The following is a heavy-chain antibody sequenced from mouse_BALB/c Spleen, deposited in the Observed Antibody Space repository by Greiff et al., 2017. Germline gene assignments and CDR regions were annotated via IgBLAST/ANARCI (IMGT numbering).Heavy chain of an antibody. CDR1: GYTFTSYW. CDR3: ARSSPWYFDV. D-gene: IGHD1-1*01. CDR2: IYPGDGDT. V-gene: IGHV1-87*01. Sequence: QVQLKQSGAELAKPGASVKMSCKASGYTFTSYWMHWVKQRPGQGLEWIGAIYPGDGDTRYTQKFKGKATLTADKSSSTAYMQLSSLASEDSAVYYCARSSPWYFDVWGAGTTVTVSS. J-gene: IGHJ1*01.